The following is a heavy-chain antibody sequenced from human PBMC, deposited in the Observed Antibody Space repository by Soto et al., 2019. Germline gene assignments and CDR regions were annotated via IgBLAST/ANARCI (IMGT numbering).Heavy chain of an antibody. CDR2: TYYRSKWYN. CDR1: GDSVSSNSAA. J-gene: IGHJ5*02. Sequence: PPQTLSLTCAISGDSVSSNSAAWNWIRQSPSRVLEWLGRTYYRSKWYNHYAVSVKSRITVNPDTSKNQFSLKLSSVTAADTAVYYCARGRLLWFGELLLPLDPWGQGTLVTVSS. D-gene: IGHD3-10*01. V-gene: IGHV6-1*01. CDR3: ARGRLLWFGELLLPLDP.